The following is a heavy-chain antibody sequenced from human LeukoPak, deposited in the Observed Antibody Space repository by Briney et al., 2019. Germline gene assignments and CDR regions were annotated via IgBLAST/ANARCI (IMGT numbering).Heavy chain of an antibody. J-gene: IGHJ4*02. Sequence: PSETLSLTCTVSGASVSSYYWSWLRQPPGKGLEWIGYIYYSGNTNYNPSLDSRATLSVDTSKNQFSLRLTSVTAADTAVYYCARVRVGGTFYYFDYWGQGTLVTVSS. CDR2: IYYSGNT. D-gene: IGHD2/OR15-2a*01. CDR1: GASVSSYY. V-gene: IGHV4-59*02. CDR3: ARVRVGGTFYYFDY.